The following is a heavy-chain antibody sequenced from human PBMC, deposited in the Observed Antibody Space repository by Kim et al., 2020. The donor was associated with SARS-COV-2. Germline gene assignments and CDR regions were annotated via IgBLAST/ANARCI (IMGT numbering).Heavy chain of an antibody. J-gene: IGHJ5*02. CDR2: FDPEDGET. Sequence: ASVKVSCKVSGYTLTELSMHWVRQAPGKGLEWMGGFDPEDGETIYAQKFQGRVTMTEDTSTDTAYMELSSLRSEDTAVYYCATGPSIMTTVKGWFDPWGQGTLVTVSS. CDR1: GYTLTELS. V-gene: IGHV1-24*01. D-gene: IGHD4-17*01. CDR3: ATGPSIMTTVKGWFDP.